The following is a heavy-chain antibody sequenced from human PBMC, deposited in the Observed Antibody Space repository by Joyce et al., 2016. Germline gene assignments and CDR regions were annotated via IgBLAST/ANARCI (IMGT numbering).Heavy chain of an antibody. CDR1: GYTFTDYY. CDR3: ATVDYYYGSGTPRDYYYYMDV. J-gene: IGHJ6*03. CDR2: GDPEDGET. Sequence: EVQLVQSGAEVKKPGATVKISCKVSGYTFTDYYMHWGQQAPGKGLEWMGLGDPEDGETIYAEKVQGRVTRTAGTSTDTAYMELSSLRSEDTAVYYCATVDYYYGSGTPRDYYYYMDVWGKGTTVTVSS. V-gene: IGHV1-69-2*01. D-gene: IGHD3-10*01.